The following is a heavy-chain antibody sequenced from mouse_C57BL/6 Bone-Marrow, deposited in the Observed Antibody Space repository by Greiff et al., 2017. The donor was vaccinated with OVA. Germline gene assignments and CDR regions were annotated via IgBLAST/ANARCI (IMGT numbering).Heavy chain of an antibody. CDR1: GYSFTGYY. CDR3: ARSNSDY. V-gene: IGHV1-42*01. CDR2: INPSTGGT. Sequence: VQLKQSGPELVKPGASVKISCKASGYSFTGYYMNWVKQSPEKSLEWIGEINPSTGGTTYNQKFKAKATLTVDKSSSTAYMQLKSLTSEDSAVYYCARSNSDYWGQGTTLTVSS. J-gene: IGHJ2*01.